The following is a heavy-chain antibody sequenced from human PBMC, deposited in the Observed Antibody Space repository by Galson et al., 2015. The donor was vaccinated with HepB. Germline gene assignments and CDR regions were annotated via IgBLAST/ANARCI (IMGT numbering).Heavy chain of an antibody. Sequence: TLSLTCTVSGDSISSGSYYWSWVRQPAGKGLEWIGRIHTSGTTHYNPSVGSRITMSLDTSKNQFSLKLSSVTAADTAVYFCARHSDSSGYPYFDYWGQGTLVTVSS. J-gene: IGHJ4*02. CDR1: GDSISSGSYY. CDR3: ARHSDSSGYPYFDY. V-gene: IGHV4-61*02. CDR2: IHTSGTT. D-gene: IGHD3-22*01.